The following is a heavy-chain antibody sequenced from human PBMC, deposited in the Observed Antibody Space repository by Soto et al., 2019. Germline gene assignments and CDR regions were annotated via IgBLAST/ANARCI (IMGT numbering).Heavy chain of an antibody. Sequence: EVQLVESGGGLVQPGRSLRLSCAASGFTFDDYAMHWVRQAPGKGLEWVSGISWNSGSIGYADSVKGRFTISRDNAKSSLYLQMNSLRAEDTALYYCAKSGYSYGRYYYYGMDVWGQGTTVTVSS. D-gene: IGHD5-18*01. CDR3: AKSGYSYGRYYYYGMDV. CDR1: GFTFDDYA. J-gene: IGHJ6*02. CDR2: ISWNSGSI. V-gene: IGHV3-9*01.